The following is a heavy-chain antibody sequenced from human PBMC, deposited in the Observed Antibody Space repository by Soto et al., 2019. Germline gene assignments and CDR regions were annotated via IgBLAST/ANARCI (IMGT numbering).Heavy chain of an antibody. CDR1: GGSLSGYY. CDR2: FYSSGSP. Sequence: SETLSLTCTVSGGSLSGYYWSWIRQPPGKGLEWIGDFYSSGSPHHNPSLKNRVSISEDRSKNEFSLKLSSVTAADTDKYYCAREFYYDSSGIGFDSWGQGTLVTVSS. V-gene: IGHV4-59*01. J-gene: IGHJ4*02. CDR3: AREFYYDSSGIGFDS. D-gene: IGHD3-22*01.